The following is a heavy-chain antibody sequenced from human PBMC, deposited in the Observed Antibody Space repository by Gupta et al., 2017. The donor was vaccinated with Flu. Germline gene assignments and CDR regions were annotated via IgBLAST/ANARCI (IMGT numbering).Heavy chain of an antibody. CDR3: EKGDNWNFEV. J-gene: IGHJ4*02. Sequence: VQLQESGPGLVTPSGPLSLTCTASGHSISSAYCWGWIRQPTGKGLEWIGSIGHGGHTYYNQKSRSRGTMAVEDTSNNQCSITLTAVTAADSAGYYCEKGDNWNFEVWGQGSRVTGSP. CDR1: GHSISSAYC. D-gene: IGHD1-20*01. V-gene: IGHV4-38-2*02. CDR2: IGHGGHT.